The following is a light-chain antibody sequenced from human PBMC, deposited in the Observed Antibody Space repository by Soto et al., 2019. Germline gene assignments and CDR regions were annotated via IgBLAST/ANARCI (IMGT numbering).Light chain of an antibody. CDR1: SSNIGSNT. CDR3: AAWDDSLNGWV. Sequence: QSVLTQPPSASGTPGQRVTISCSGSSSNIGSNTVNWYQQLPATAPKLLIYSDNQRPSGVPDRFSVSKSGTSVSLAISGLQSDDEADYYCAAWDDSLNGWVFGGGTKLTVL. CDR2: SDN. J-gene: IGLJ2*01. V-gene: IGLV1-44*01.